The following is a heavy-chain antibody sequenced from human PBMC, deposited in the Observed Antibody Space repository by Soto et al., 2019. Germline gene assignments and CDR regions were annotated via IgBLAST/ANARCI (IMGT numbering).Heavy chain of an antibody. CDR1: GFTFSGYS. V-gene: IGHV3-21*01. D-gene: IGHD2-8*01. CDR3: ARGFRNGFNV. CDR2: ISGPSIYI. Sequence: EVQLVESGGGLVQPGGSLRLSCVASGFTFSGYSIHWVRQAPGKGLEWVSYISGPSIYIYYADSVKGRFTISRDNAKSAVYLQLNSLRAEDTAVYYCARGFRNGFNVWGQGTTVSVSS. J-gene: IGHJ6*02.